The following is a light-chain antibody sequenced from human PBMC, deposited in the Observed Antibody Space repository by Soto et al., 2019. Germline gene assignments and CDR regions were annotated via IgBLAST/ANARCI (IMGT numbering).Light chain of an antibody. CDR2: EVS. V-gene: IGLV2-14*01. CDR1: SSDVGGYNY. J-gene: IGLJ1*01. CDR3: SSYTSSSTPYV. Sequence: QSALTQPASVSGSPGQSITISCTGTSSDVGGYNYVSWYQQHPGKAPKLRIYEVSNRHSGVSNRFSGSKSGNTASLTISRLQAEDEADYYCSSYTSSSTPYVLGTGTKVTVL.